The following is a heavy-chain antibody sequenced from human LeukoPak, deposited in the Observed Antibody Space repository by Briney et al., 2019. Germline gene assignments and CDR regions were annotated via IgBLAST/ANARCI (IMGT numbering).Heavy chain of an antibody. J-gene: IGHJ4*02. Sequence: SLRLSCAASGFTFDDYAMHWVRQAPGKGLEWVSGISWNSGSIGYADSVKGRFTISRDNSKNTLYLQMNSLRAEDTAVYYCAKAIYGYDSSGFDYWDQGTLVTVSS. CDR1: GFTFDDYA. CDR3: AKAIYGYDSSGFDY. V-gene: IGHV3-9*01. CDR2: ISWNSGSI. D-gene: IGHD3-22*01.